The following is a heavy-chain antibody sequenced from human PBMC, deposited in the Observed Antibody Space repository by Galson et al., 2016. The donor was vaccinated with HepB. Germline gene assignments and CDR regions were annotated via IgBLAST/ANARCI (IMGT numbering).Heavy chain of an antibody. CDR2: VSHDGRNN. CDR3: SSGRALDI. Sequence: SLRLSCAASGFTFSDYGIHWVRQAPGKGLEWVAGVSHDGRNNYYADSVRGRFTISRDNSKNTLFLQMNSLRVEDTAMYHCSSGRALDIWGQGTLVTVSS. D-gene: IGHD1-26*01. V-gene: IGHV3-30*03. CDR1: GFTFSDYG. J-gene: IGHJ3*02.